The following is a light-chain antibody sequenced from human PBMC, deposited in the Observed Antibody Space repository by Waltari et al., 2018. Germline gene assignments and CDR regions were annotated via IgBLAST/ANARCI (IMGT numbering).Light chain of an antibody. J-gene: IGLJ1*01. CDR2: GNT. CDR3: QSYDSSLRGFV. Sequence: QSVLTQPPSVSGAPGQRITTSCAGSSSNIGAGYDVHWYQQLPGTAPKLLIYGNTNRPSGVPDRISGSKSGTSASLAITGLQADDEADYYCQSYDSSLRGFVFGTGTEVTIL. V-gene: IGLV1-40*01. CDR1: SSNIGAGYD.